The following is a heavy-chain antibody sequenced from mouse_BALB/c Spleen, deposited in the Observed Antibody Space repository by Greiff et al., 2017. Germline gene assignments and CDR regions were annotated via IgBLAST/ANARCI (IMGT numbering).Heavy chain of an antibody. CDR1: GYTFSSYW. D-gene: IGHD2-1*01. V-gene: IGHV1-9*01. J-gene: IGHJ4*01. CDR3: ARRYGNPYYAMDY. Sequence: VQLQQSGAELMKPGASVKISCKATGYTFSSYWIEWVKQRPGHGLEWIGEILPGSGSTNYNEKFKGKATFTADTSSTTAYMQLSSLTSEDSAVYYCARRYGNPYYAMDYWGQGTSVTVSS. CDR2: ILPGSGST.